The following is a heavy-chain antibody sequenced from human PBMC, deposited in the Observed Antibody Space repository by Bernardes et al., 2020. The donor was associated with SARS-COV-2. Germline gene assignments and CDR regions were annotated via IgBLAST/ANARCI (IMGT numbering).Heavy chain of an antibody. CDR3: AKTAYMSGGGFYFDS. V-gene: IGHV3-74*01. J-gene: IGHJ4*02. D-gene: IGHD3-16*01. CDR2: INTDGSTT. CDR1: GFTFSNYW. Sequence: GGSPRLSCAASGFTFSNYWIHWVRQAPGKGLVWVSRINTDGSTTSYADSVRGRFTISRDNAKNTLYLQMNSLTADDSAVYYCAKTAYMSGGGFYFDSWGRGTLVTVSS.